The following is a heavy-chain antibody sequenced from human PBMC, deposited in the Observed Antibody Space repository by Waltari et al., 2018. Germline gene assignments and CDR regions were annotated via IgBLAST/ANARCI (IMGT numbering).Heavy chain of an antibody. CDR3: AWRGLYDY. D-gene: IGHD2-15*01. J-gene: IGHJ4*02. V-gene: IGHV3-23*03. CDR2: IYSGGST. CDR1: GFTFSTYA. Sequence: EVQLLESGGGLVQPGGSLRLHFAASGFTFSTYAISWVRQAPGKGLEWVSVIYSGGSTYYADSVKGRFTISRDNSKNTLYLQMNSLRAEDTAVYYCAWRGLYDYWGQGTLVTVSS.